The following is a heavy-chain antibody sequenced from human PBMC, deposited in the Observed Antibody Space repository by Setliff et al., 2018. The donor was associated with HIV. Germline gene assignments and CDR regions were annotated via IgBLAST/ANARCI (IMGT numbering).Heavy chain of an antibody. CDR1: GFSFSTYW. Sequence: GSLRLSCAASGFSFSTYWMSWVRQAPGKGLEWVANMKEDGSQKYYVDSVKGRFTVSRDNAKKSLYLQMNNLRAEDTAVYYCAREGERLQFFPFDYWGQGTLVTVSS. V-gene: IGHV3-7*01. D-gene: IGHD1-26*01. CDR3: AREGERLQFFPFDY. J-gene: IGHJ4*02. CDR2: MKEDGSQK.